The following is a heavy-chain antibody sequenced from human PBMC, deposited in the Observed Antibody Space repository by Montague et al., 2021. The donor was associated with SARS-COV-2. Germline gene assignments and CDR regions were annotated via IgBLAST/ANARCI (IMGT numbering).Heavy chain of an antibody. V-gene: IGHV3-23*03. CDR3: AKVDSVFP. D-gene: IGHD3/OR15-3a*01. Sequence: SLRLSWAASGLTFSSSALSWVRQAPGKGLEWVSNIYGATGRTFYADSVKGRFTMSRENSKNTLYLQMNSLRVDDTAVYYCAKVDSVFPWGQGTLVTVSS. CDR1: GLTFSSSA. CDR2: IYGATGRT. J-gene: IGHJ4*02.